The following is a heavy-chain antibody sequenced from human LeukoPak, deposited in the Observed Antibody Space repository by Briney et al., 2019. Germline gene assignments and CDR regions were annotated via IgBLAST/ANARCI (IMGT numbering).Heavy chain of an antibody. V-gene: IGHV1-2*02. CDR3: ARAEWLRLPGDY. CDR1: GYTFTGYY. D-gene: IGHD5-12*01. CDR2: INPNSGGT. Sequence: ASVKVSCKASGYTFTGYYIHWVRQAPGQGLEWMGWINPNSGGTNYAQKFQGRVTMTRDTSTSTAYMELSRLRSDDTAVYYCARAEWLRLPGDYWGQGTLVTVSS. J-gene: IGHJ4*02.